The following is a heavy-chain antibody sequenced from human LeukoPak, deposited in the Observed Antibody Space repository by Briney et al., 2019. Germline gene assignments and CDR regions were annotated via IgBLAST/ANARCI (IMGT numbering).Heavy chain of an antibody. V-gene: IGHV3-11*04. CDR2: ISRSGSTK. Sequence: TGGSLRPSCAASGFTFSDYNMRWIRQAPGKGLEWVSSISRSGSTKYYADSVKGRFTISRDNAKNSLFLQMNSLRAEDTAVYYCASESRDILTGYFSDYWGQGTLVTVSS. CDR1: GFTFSDYN. CDR3: ASESRDILTGYFSDY. J-gene: IGHJ4*02. D-gene: IGHD3-9*01.